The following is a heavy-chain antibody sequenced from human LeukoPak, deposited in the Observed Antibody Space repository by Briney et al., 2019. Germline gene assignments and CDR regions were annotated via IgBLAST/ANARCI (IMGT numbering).Heavy chain of an antibody. J-gene: IGHJ6*02. CDR2: IYPGDSDT. Sequence: GESLQISCKGSGYSFTSYWIGWVRQMPGKGLEWMGIIYPGDSDTRYSPSFQGQVTISADKSISTAYLQWSSLKASDTAMYYCARLGRFFRYGMDVWGQGTTVTVSS. CDR3: ARLGRFFRYGMDV. D-gene: IGHD3-3*01. V-gene: IGHV5-51*01. CDR1: GYSFTSYW.